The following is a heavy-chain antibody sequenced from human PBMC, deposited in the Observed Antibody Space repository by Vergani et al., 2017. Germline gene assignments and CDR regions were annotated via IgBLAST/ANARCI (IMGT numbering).Heavy chain of an antibody. D-gene: IGHD3-3*01. V-gene: IGHV4-59*01. CDR3: ARDIRSDYYYYYGMDV. CDR1: GGSISSYY. CDR2: IYYSGST. Sequence: QVQLQESGPGLVKPSETLSLTCTVSGGSISSYYWSWIRQPPGKGLEWIGYIYYSGSTNYNPSLKCRVTISVDTSKNQFSLKLSSVTAADTAVYYCARDIRSDYYYYYGMDVWNQGRTVTV. J-gene: IGHJ6*02.